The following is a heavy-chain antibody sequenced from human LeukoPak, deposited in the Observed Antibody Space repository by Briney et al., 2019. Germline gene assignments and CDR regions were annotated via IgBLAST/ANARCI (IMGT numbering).Heavy chain of an antibody. Sequence: SETLSLTCTVSGGSISSGGYYWSWIRQHPGKGLEWIGYIYYSGSTYYNPSLKSRVTISVDTSKNQFSLKLSSVTAADTAVYYCARLGITVASFDYWGQGTLVTVSS. CDR3: ARLGITVASFDY. J-gene: IGHJ4*02. CDR2: IYYSGST. CDR1: GGSISSGGYY. D-gene: IGHD3-3*01. V-gene: IGHV4-31*03.